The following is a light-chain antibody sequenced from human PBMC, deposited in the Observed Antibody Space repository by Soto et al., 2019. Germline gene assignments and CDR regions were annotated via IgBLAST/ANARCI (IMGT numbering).Light chain of an antibody. CDR2: DVN. CDR1: SSDVGAYNY. V-gene: IGLV2-11*01. Sequence: QSALTQPRSVSGSPGQSVAISCTGTSSDVGAYNYVSWYQQHPGKAPKVMIYDVNKRPSGVPDRFSGSKSDNTASLTISGLQAEDEADYYGCAYAGSYSLVFGGGTKLTVL. J-gene: IGLJ2*01. CDR3: CAYAGSYSLV.